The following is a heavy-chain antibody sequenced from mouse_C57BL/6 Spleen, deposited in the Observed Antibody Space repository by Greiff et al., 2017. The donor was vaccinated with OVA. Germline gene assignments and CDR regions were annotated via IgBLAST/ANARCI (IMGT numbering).Heavy chain of an antibody. V-gene: IGHV2-4*01. Sequence: VKLVESGPGLVQPSQSLSITCTVSGFSLTSYGVHWVRQPPGKGLEWLGVIWSGGSTDYNAAFISRLSISKDNSKSQVFFKMNSLQADDTAIYYCANWDVGFAYWGQGTLVTVSA. CDR3: ANWDVGFAY. J-gene: IGHJ3*01. D-gene: IGHD4-1*01. CDR1: GFSLTSYG. CDR2: IWSGGST.